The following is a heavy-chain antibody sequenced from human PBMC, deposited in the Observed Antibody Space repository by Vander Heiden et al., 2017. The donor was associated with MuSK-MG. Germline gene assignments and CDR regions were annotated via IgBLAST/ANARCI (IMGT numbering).Heavy chain of an antibody. D-gene: IGHD3-9*01. V-gene: IGHV4-39*01. CDR3: ARHPRGYDILTGYYFNWFDP. Sequence: QLQLQESGPGLVKPSETLSLTCTVSGGSISSSSYHWGWIRQPPGKGLEWIGSIYYSGSTYYNPSLKSRVTISVDTSKNQFSLKLSSVTAADTAVYYCARHPRGYDILTGYYFNWFDPWGQGTLVTVSS. CDR2: IYYSGST. CDR1: GGSISSSSYH. J-gene: IGHJ5*02.